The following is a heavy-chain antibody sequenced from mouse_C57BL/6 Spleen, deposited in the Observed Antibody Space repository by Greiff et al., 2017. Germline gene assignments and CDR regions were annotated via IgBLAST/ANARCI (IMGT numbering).Heavy chain of an antibody. D-gene: IGHD3-3*01. Sequence: QVQLQQPGAELVMPGASVKLSCKASGYTFTSYWMHWVKQRPGQGLEWIGEIDPSDSYTNYNQKFKGKSTLTVDKSSSTAYMQLSSLTSEDSAVYYCAREGTYYWGQGTTRTVSS. J-gene: IGHJ2*01. CDR1: GYTFTSYW. V-gene: IGHV1-69*01. CDR2: IDPSDSYT. CDR3: AREGTYY.